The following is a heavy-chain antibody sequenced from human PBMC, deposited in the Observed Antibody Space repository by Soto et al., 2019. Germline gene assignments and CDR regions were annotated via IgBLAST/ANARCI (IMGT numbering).Heavy chain of an antibody. D-gene: IGHD3-9*01. CDR2: IYYSGST. V-gene: IGHV4-30-4*01. J-gene: IGHJ4*02. CDR1: GGSISSGDYY. Sequence: PSETRSLTCTVSGGSISSGDYYWSWIRQPPGKGLEWIGYIYYSGSTYYNPSLESRVTISVDTSKNQFSLKLSSVTAADTAVYYCAGGYDILTGYNGRTYFDYWGQGTLVTVSS. CDR3: AGGYDILTGYNGRTYFDY.